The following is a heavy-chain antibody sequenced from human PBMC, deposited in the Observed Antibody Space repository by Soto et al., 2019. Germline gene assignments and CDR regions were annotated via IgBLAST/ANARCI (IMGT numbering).Heavy chain of an antibody. D-gene: IGHD3-22*01. Sequence: QVQLVQSGAEVKKPGSSVKVSCKASGGTFSSYAISWVRQAPGQGLEWMGGIIPIFGTANYAQKFQGRVTINADESTSTAYMELSSLRSEDTAVYYCARGHGSSGYYLAEYFQHWGQGTLVTVSS. CDR1: GGTFSSYA. J-gene: IGHJ1*01. CDR2: IIPIFGTA. CDR3: ARGHGSSGYYLAEYFQH. V-gene: IGHV1-69*01.